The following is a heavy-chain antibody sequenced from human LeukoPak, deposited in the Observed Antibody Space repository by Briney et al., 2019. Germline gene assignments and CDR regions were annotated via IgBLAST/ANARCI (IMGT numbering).Heavy chain of an antibody. V-gene: IGHV3-23*01. J-gene: IGHJ3*01. Sequence: PGGSLRLSCAASGFAFSSQAMGWVRQAPGKGLEWVSGITGSDGSTYYADSVKGRFSISRDNSRNTLYLQMNGLRAEDTAVYYCAETAIRHFRHWGQGTMVTVSS. CDR1: GFAFSSQA. CDR3: AETAIRHFRH. CDR2: ITGSDGST. D-gene: IGHD2-21*02.